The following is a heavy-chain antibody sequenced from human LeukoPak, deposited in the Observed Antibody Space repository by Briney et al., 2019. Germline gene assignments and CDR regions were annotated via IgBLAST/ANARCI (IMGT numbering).Heavy chain of an antibody. CDR2: ISGSGGST. CDR3: AKEVWYCSSTSCPVGNAFDI. J-gene: IGHJ3*02. Sequence: GRSLRLSCAASGFTFSSYAMSWVRQAPGKGLEWVSAISGSGGSTYYADSVKGRFTISRDNSKNTLYLQMNSLIAEDTAVYYCAKEVWYCSSTSCPVGNAFDIWGQGTMVTVSS. V-gene: IGHV3-23*01. CDR1: GFTFSSYA. D-gene: IGHD2-2*01.